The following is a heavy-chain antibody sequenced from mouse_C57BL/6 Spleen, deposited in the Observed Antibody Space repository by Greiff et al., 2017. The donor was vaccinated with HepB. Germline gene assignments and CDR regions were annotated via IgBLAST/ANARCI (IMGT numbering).Heavy chain of an antibody. V-gene: IGHV1-69*01. J-gene: IGHJ1*03. CDR2: IDPSDSYT. CDR1: GYTFTSYW. Sequence: VQLQQPGAELVMPGASVKLSCKASGYTFTSYWMHWVKQRPGQGLEWIGEIDPSDSYTNYNQKFKGKSTLTVDKSSSTAYMQLSSLTSEDSAVYYCARSGDGYYEWYFDVWGTGTTVTVSS. CDR3: ARSGDGYYEWYFDV. D-gene: IGHD2-3*01.